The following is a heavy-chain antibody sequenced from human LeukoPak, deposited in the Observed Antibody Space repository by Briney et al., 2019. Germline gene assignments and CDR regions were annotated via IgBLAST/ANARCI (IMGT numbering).Heavy chain of an antibody. CDR3: ARPSGYSSGWDAFDI. D-gene: IGHD6-19*01. J-gene: IGHJ3*02. CDR1: GYSFTSYW. Sequence: GESLKISCKGSGYSFTSYWISWVRQMPGKGLEWMGRIDPSDSYTNYSPSFQGHVTISADKSISTAYLQWGSLKASDTAMYYCARPSGYSSGWDAFDIWGQGTMVTVSS. V-gene: IGHV5-10-1*01. CDR2: IDPSDSYT.